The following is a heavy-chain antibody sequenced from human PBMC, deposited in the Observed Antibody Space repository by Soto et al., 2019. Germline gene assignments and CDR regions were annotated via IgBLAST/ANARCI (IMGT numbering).Heavy chain of an antibody. CDR1: GGTFSSYA. J-gene: IGHJ6*02. Sequence: QVQLVQSGAEVKKPGSSVKVSCKASGGTFSSYAISWVRQAPGQGLEWMGGIIPIFGTANYAQKFQGRVTITADESTSTAYMELSSLRSEDTAVYYCASQHYYDILTGLESSYYGMDVWGQGTTVTVSS. CDR3: ASQHYYDILTGLESSYYGMDV. V-gene: IGHV1-69*01. D-gene: IGHD3-9*01. CDR2: IIPIFGTA.